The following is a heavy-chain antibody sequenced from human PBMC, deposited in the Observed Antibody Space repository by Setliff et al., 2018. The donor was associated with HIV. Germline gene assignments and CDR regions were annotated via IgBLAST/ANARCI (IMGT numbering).Heavy chain of an antibody. CDR1: GGSFSGYY. J-gene: IGHJ4*02. CDR3: AKKGRYYYGSGVTTDYFDD. Sequence: PSETLSLTCAVYGGSFSGYYWSWIRQPPGKGLEWIGEINHSGSTNYNPSLKSRVTISVDTSKNQFSLKLSSVTAADTAVYYCAKKGRYYYGSGVTTDYFDDWGQGTPVTVSS. D-gene: IGHD3-10*01. CDR2: INHSGST. V-gene: IGHV4-34*01.